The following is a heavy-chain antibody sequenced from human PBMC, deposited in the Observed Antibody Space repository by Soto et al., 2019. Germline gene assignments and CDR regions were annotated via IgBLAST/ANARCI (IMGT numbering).Heavy chain of an antibody. J-gene: IGHJ2*01. Sequence: EVQLVESGGGLVQPGGSLRLSCAASGFTFSSYWMHWVRQAPGKGLVWVSRINSDGSSTSYADSVKGRFTISRDNAKNTLYLAMSSVRAEDTAVYYCARGGRLNWSFDLWGRGTLVTVSS. D-gene: IGHD1-26*01. CDR3: ARGGRLNWSFDL. V-gene: IGHV3-74*01. CDR1: GFTFSSYW. CDR2: INSDGSST.